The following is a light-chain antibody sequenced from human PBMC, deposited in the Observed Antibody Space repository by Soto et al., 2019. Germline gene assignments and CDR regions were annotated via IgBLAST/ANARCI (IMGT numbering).Light chain of an antibody. CDR2: GAS. Sequence: EIVLTQFPGTLFLSPGERATLSCRASPSVSSSYLAWYQQKPGQAPRLLIYGASNRATGIPDRFSGSGSGTDFTLTISRLEPEDFAVYYCQQYGSSFGPGTKVDIK. CDR1: PSVSSSY. CDR3: QQYGSS. J-gene: IGKJ3*01. V-gene: IGKV3-20*01.